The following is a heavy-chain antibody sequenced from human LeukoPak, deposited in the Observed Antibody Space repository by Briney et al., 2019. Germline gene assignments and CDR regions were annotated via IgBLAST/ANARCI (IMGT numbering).Heavy chain of an antibody. V-gene: IGHV1-69*02. CDR3: ASRPYCSSTSCLPDY. CDR2: IIPILGIA. Sequence: GSSVKVSCKASGGTFSRYTISWVRQSPGQGLEWMGRIIPILGIANYAQKFQGRVTITADKSTSTAYMELSSLRSEDTAVYYCASRPYCSSTSCLPDYWGQATLVTVSS. J-gene: IGHJ4*02. D-gene: IGHD2-2*01. CDR1: GGTFSRYT.